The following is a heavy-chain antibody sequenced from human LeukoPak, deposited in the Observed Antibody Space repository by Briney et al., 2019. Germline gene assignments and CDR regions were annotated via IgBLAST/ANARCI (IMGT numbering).Heavy chain of an antibody. D-gene: IGHD1-7*01. CDR2: ISGSGGST. J-gene: IGHJ4*02. CDR1: GFTFSSYA. Sequence: GSLRLSCAASGFTFSSYAMSWVRQAPGKGLEWVSAISGSGGSTYYADSVKGRFTISRDNSKNTLYLQMNSLRAENTAVYYCAKGPRETRAYFDYWGQGTLVTVSS. V-gene: IGHV3-23*01. CDR3: AKGPRETRAYFDY.